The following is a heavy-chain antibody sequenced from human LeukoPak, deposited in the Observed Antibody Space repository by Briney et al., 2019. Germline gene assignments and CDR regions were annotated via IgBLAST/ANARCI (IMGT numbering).Heavy chain of an antibody. CDR3: ARDTHGDYDYYYYYYGMDV. V-gene: IGHV3-33*01. Sequence: GGSLRLSCAASGFTFSSYGMHWVRQAPGKGLEWVAVIWYDGSNKYYADSVKGRFTISRDNSKNTLYLQMNSLRAEDTAVYYCARDTHGDYDYYYYYYGMDVWGQGTTVTVSS. J-gene: IGHJ6*02. CDR1: GFTFSSYG. D-gene: IGHD4-17*01. CDR2: IWYDGSNK.